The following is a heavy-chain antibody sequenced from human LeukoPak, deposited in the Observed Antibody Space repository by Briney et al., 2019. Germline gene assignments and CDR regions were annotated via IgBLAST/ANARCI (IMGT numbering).Heavy chain of an antibody. CDR1: GFAFTDYY. J-gene: IGHJ4*02. CDR3: AKGLRGTNSAFDY. D-gene: IGHD1-1*01. V-gene: IGHV3-11*06. Sequence: PGGSLTLSCTASGFAFTDYYMSWIRQAPGKGLEWVSYISSSSTYTTYADSVKGRFTISRDNAKNSLYLQVNSLRVEDTAVYYCAKGLRGTNSAFDYWGQGTLVTVSS. CDR2: ISSSSTYT.